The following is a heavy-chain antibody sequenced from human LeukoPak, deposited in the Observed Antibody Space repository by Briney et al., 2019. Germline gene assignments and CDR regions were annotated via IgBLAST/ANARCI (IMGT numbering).Heavy chain of an antibody. Sequence: ASVKVSCKASGYTFTSYGISWVRQAPGQGLEWMGWISAYNGNTNYAQKLQGRVTMTTDTSTSTAYMELRSLRSDDTAVYYCARDAPAVPYYYGMDVWGQGTTVTVSS. D-gene: IGHD2-2*01. J-gene: IGHJ6*02. CDR2: ISAYNGNT. CDR3: ARDAPAVPYYYGMDV. CDR1: GYTFTSYG. V-gene: IGHV1-18*01.